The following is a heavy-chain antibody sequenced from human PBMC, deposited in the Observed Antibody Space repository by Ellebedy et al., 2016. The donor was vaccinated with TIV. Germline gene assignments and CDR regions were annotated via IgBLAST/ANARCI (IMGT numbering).Heavy chain of an antibody. D-gene: IGHD2-15*01. CDR1: GLTFSTYA. CDR2: TSYDGSKK. Sequence: GGSLRLSCAASGLTFSTYAMHWVRQAPGKGLEWVAVTSYDGSKKYYADSVQGRFTISRDNSKNTLYLQMNSLRAEDTAVYYCAREYCSDVSCYFDYWGQGTLVTVSS. CDR3: AREYCSDVSCYFDY. J-gene: IGHJ4*02. V-gene: IGHV3-30*04.